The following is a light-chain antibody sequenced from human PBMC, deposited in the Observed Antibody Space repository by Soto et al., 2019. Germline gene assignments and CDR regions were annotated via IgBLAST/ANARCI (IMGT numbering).Light chain of an antibody. J-gene: IGKJ2*01. CDR3: QQGHNWPLT. Sequence: EIVMTQSPATLSLSPGERAALSCRASQSINSELVWYQQKPGQPPGLLIYGASTRATGVPARFTGSESGSEFTLTISGLQSEDFAVYYCQQGHNWPLTFGQGTRLEI. CDR2: GAS. V-gene: IGKV3-15*01. CDR1: QSINSE.